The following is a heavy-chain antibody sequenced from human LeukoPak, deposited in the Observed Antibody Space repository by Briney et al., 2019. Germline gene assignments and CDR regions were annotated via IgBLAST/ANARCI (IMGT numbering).Heavy chain of an antibody. D-gene: IGHD1-26*01. V-gene: IGHV3-23*01. J-gene: IGHJ4*02. CDR3: ANSPLLSPFDY. CDR2: ISGSGGST. CDR1: GFTFSSYA. Sequence: GGSLRLSCAASGFTFSSYAMGWVRQAPGKGLEWVSAISGSGGSTYYADSVKGRFTISRDNSKNTLHLQMNSLRAEDTAVYYCANSPLLSPFDYWGQGTLVTVSS.